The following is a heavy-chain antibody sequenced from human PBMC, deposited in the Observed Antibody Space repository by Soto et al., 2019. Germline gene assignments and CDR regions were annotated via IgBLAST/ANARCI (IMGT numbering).Heavy chain of an antibody. D-gene: IGHD3-3*01. CDR1: VAALSSYA. V-gene: IGHV1-69*01. Sequence: VHVSWEASVAALSSYAICCVRQDPGQGLDWMGGIIPLFGTANYAQKFQGRVTITADESTSTAYMELSSLRSEDTAVYYCATSHNFGVVPSYYYYGMDVWGQGKTV. CDR2: IIPLFGTA. CDR3: ATSHNFGVVPSYYYYGMDV. J-gene: IGHJ6*02.